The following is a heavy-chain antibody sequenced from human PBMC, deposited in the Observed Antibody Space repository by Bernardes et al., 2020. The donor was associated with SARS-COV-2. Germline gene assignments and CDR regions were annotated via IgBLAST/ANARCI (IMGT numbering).Heavy chain of an antibody. CDR2: ISYDGSNK. Sequence: GGSLRLSCAASGFTFSSYGMHWVRQAPGKGLEWVAVISYDGSNKYYADSVKGRFTISRDNSKNTLYLQMNSLRAEDTAVYYCARDAGFGYCSSTSCSGWFDPWGQGTLVTVSS. CDR1: GFTFSSYG. V-gene: IGHV3-30*03. J-gene: IGHJ5*02. CDR3: ARDAGFGYCSSTSCSGWFDP. D-gene: IGHD2-2*01.